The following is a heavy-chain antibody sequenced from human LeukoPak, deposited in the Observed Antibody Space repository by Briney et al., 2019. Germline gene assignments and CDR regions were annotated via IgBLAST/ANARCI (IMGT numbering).Heavy chain of an antibody. Sequence: ASVKVSCKASGYTFTSYDINWVRQATGQGLEWMGWMNPNSGNTGYAQKFQGRVTMTRDTSISTAYMELSRLRSDDTAVYYCARDRSRLGELSLPDYWGQGTLVTVSS. D-gene: IGHD3-16*02. V-gene: IGHV1-8*01. J-gene: IGHJ4*02. CDR2: MNPNSGNT. CDR1: GYTFTSYD. CDR3: ARDRSRLGELSLPDY.